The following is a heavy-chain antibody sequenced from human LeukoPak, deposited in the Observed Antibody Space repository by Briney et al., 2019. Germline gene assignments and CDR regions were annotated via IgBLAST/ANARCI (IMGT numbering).Heavy chain of an antibody. Sequence: KPSETLSLTCAVYGGSFSGYYWSWIRQPPGKGLEWIGFTYNGGSTYYNPSLKSRVTISVDMAKNQFSLKVMSVTAADTAVYYCVRGHGGYWGQGTLVTVSS. CDR2: TYNGGST. CDR1: GGSFSGYY. J-gene: IGHJ4*02. V-gene: IGHV4-59*01. CDR3: VRGHGGY.